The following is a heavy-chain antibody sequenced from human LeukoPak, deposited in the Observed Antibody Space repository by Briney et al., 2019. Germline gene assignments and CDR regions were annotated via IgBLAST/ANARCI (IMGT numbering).Heavy chain of an antibody. CDR3: AKVAFGGIAVAGPFDY. Sequence: GGSLRLSCAASGFTFDDYAMHWVRQAPGKGLEWVSGISWNSGSIGYADSVKGRFTISRDNAKNSLYLQMNSLRAEDVALYYCAKVAFGGIAVAGPFDYWGQGTLVTVSS. D-gene: IGHD6-19*01. CDR1: GFTFDDYA. J-gene: IGHJ4*02. CDR2: ISWNSGSI. V-gene: IGHV3-9*03.